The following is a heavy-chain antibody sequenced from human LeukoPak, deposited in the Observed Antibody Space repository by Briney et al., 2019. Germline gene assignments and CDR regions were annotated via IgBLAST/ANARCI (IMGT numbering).Heavy chain of an antibody. D-gene: IGHD4-17*01. CDR3: AKSPVTTGRWFDP. Sequence: GGTLRLSCAASGFTFSSYGISWVRQAPGKGLEWVSAISGSGVSTYYADSVKGRFTISRDNSKNTLYLQMNSLRAEDTAVYYCAKSPVTTGRWFDPWGQGTLVTVSS. CDR2: ISGSGVST. CDR1: GFTFSSYG. V-gene: IGHV3-23*01. J-gene: IGHJ5*02.